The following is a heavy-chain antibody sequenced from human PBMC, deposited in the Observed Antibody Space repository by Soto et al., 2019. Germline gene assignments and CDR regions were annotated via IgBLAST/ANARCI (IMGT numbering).Heavy chain of an antibody. Sequence: EVRLLESGGGLVQPGGSLRLSCVASGFTFRTYAMSWVRQTPGKGLEWVSDISGSGGSTYYADSVKGRLTISRDNSKNTLYLQMNSLRAEDTAVYYCAKEGIVGDCFDYWGQGTLVTVSS. D-gene: IGHD2-15*01. CDR2: ISGSGGST. V-gene: IGHV3-23*01. CDR3: AKEGIVGDCFDY. J-gene: IGHJ4*02. CDR1: GFTFRTYA.